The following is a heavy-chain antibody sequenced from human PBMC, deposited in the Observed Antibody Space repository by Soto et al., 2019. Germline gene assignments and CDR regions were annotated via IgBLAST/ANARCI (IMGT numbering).Heavy chain of an antibody. CDR2: TNPSGDST. CDR1: GYTFTNYY. Sequence: ASVKVSCKASGYTFTNYYIHWVRQAPGQGLEWMGRTNPSGDSTSYAQKFQGRVTMTRDTSTSTVYMDLSSLRSEDTAVYYCARGDTVSTYYYGMDVWGQGITVTVYS. D-gene: IGHD5-18*01. V-gene: IGHV1-46*01. CDR3: ARGDTVSTYYYGMDV. J-gene: IGHJ6*02.